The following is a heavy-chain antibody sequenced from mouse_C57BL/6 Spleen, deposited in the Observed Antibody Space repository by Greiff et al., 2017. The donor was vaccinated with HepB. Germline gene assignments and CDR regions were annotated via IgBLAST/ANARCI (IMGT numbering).Heavy chain of an antibody. CDR1: GYTFTDYN. J-gene: IGHJ2*01. D-gene: IGHD2-2*01. V-gene: IGHV1-22*01. CDR2: INPNNGGT. CDR3: ASGGYDKDFDY. Sequence: EVQLQQSGPELVKPGASVKMSCKASGYTFTDYNMHWVKQSHGKSLEWIGYINPNNGGTSYNQKFKGKATLTVTKSSSTAYMELRSLTSEASAVYYCASGGYDKDFDYWGQGTTLTVSS.